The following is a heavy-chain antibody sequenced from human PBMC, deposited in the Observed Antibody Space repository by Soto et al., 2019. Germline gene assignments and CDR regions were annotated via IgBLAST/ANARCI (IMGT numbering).Heavy chain of an antibody. CDR2: INHSGST. Sequence: WETLSLTCAVYGGSFSGYYWSWIRQPPGKGLEWIGEINHSGSTNYNPSLKSRVTISVDTSKNQFSLKLSSVTAADTAVYYCARGQGSGYYHLDYWGQGTLVTVSS. V-gene: IGHV4-34*01. CDR3: ARGQGSGYYHLDY. CDR1: GGSFSGYY. D-gene: IGHD3-3*01. J-gene: IGHJ4*02.